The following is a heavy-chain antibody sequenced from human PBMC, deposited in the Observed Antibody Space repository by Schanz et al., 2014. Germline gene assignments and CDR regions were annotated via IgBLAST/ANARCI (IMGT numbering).Heavy chain of an antibody. CDR3: GRAGTGMAGWYFEL. D-gene: IGHD5-18*01. J-gene: IGHJ2*01. CDR2: ISNNGDST. V-gene: IGHV3-64D*06. CDR1: GFTFSTFA. Sequence: EVQLVESGGGLVKPGGSLRLSCSASGFTFSTFAMHWVRQAPGKGLEYISAISNNGDSTYYADSVKGRFTISRDNSKNTLFLQMSSLRVDDMAVYYCGRAGTGMAGWYFELWGDGTLVTVAS.